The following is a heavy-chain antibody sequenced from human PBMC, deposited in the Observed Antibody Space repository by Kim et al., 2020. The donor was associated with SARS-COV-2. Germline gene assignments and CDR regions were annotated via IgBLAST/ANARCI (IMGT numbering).Heavy chain of an antibody. CDR1: GFTFSSYS. CDR2: ISSSSSYI. D-gene: IGHD3-10*01. Sequence: GGSLILSCAASGFTFSSYSMNWVRQAPGKGLEWVSSISSSSSYIYYADSVKGRFTISRDNAKNSLYLQMNSLRAEDTAVYYCAREHDLGLLWFGELYYWGQGTLVTVSS. J-gene: IGHJ4*02. CDR3: AREHDLGLLWFGELYY. V-gene: IGHV3-21*01.